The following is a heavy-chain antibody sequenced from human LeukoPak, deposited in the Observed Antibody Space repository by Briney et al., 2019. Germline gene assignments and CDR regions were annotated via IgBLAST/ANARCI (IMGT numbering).Heavy chain of an antibody. Sequence: GGSLRLSCAASGFTFSSYGMHWVRQAPGKGLEWVAVISYDGSNKYYADSVKGRFTISRDNSKNTLYLQMNSLRAEDTALYYCAKDSAYRSGWYYFDYWGQGTLVTVSS. CDR1: GFTFSSYG. J-gene: IGHJ4*02. CDR3: AKDSAYRSGWYYFDY. D-gene: IGHD6-19*01. CDR2: ISYDGSNK. V-gene: IGHV3-30*18.